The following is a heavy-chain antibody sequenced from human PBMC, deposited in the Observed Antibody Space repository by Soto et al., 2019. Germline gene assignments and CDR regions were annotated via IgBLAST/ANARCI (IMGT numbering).Heavy chain of an antibody. CDR2: IYWNDDK. CDR1: GRSLTTSGVG. J-gene: IGHJ3*02. CDR3: ARGLATLPVFAFDI. V-gene: IGHV2-5*01. Sequence: CGPTLVNLTRTLPLTCSLSGRSLTTSGVGLGWMSQRPGKALEWLALIYWNDDKHYSPSLKSRVTITKDTSKNQAVLTVTNMDPADTATYYCARGLATLPVFAFDIWGQGTMVTVSS.